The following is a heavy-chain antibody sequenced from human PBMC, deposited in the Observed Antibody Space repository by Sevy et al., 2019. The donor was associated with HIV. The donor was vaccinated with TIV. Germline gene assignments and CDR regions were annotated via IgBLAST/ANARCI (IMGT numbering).Heavy chain of an antibody. J-gene: IGHJ4*02. CDR3: ARDRVYYYGSGSYTYYFDY. CDR1: GFTFSSYW. Sequence: GSLRLSCAASGFTFSSYWMSWVRQAPGKGLEWVANIKQDGSEKYYVDSVKGRFTISRDNAKNLLYLQMNSLRAEDTAVYYCARDRVYYYGSGSYTYYFDYWGQGTLVTVSS. V-gene: IGHV3-7*01. D-gene: IGHD3-10*01. CDR2: IKQDGSEK.